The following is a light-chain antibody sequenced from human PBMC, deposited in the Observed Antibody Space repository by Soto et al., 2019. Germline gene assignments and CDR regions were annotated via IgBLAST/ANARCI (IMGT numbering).Light chain of an antibody. CDR3: QSYDSSLGYV. CDR2: SNS. CDR1: SSNIGAAYD. Sequence: QSVLTQPPSVSGAPGQRVTISCTGSSSNIGAAYDVHWYQQFPGTAPKLLTYSNSNRPSGVPDRFSGSKSGTSASLAITGLQAEEEAEYYCQSYDSSLGYVFGTGTKVTVL. V-gene: IGLV1-40*01. J-gene: IGLJ1*01.